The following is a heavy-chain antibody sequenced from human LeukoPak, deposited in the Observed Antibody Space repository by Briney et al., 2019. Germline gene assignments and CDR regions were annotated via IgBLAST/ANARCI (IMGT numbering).Heavy chain of an antibody. CDR1: ADSITSGY. V-gene: IGHV4-59*08. Sequence: ASETLSLTCSISADSITSGYWSWIRQPPGKGLEWIGYIYGIENTDYNPSLKSRVTISLDTSKNQLSLNLTAVTAADTAVYYCAGRGQRYFRDWGQGTIVTVSS. J-gene: IGHJ1*01. CDR2: IYGIENT. CDR3: AGRGQRYFRD.